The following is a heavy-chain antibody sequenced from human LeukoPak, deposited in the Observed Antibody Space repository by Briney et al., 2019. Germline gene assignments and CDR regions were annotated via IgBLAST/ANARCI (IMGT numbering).Heavy chain of an antibody. CDR2: INHSGST. V-gene: IGHV4-34*01. CDR1: GGSFSGYY. CDR3: ARHDAVTTFAFDI. J-gene: IGHJ3*02. Sequence: KPSETLSLTCAVYGGSFSGYYWSWIRQPPGKGLEWIGEINHSGSTNYNPSLKSRVTISVDTSKNQFSLKLSSVTAADTAVYYCARHDAVTTFAFDIWGQGTMVTVSS. D-gene: IGHD4-11*01.